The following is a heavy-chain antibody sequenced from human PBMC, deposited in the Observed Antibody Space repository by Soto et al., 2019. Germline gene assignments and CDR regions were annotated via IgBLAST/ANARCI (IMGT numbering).Heavy chain of an antibody. CDR3: AREVYGYSSGWYNWFDP. Sequence: SETLSLTCAVSGGSISSSNWWSWVRQPPGKGLEWIGEIYHSGSTNYNPSLKSRVTISVDKSKNQFSLKLSSVTAADTAVYYCAREVYGYSSGWYNWFDPWGQGTLVT. CDR1: GGSISSSNW. V-gene: IGHV4-4*02. CDR2: IYHSGST. D-gene: IGHD6-19*01. J-gene: IGHJ5*02.